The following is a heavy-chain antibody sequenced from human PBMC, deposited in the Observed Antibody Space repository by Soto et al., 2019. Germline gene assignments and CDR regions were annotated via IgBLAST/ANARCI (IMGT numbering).Heavy chain of an antibody. CDR2: ISYDGSTI. J-gene: IGHJ6*03. CDR3: AKDGRYCSSPSCYRDSYYYYMDF. Sequence: QVQLVESGGGVVQPGRSLRLSCAASGFTFSSYGMHWVRQAPGKGLELVAVISYDGSTIYYADSVKGRFTISRDNSKNANYLQMKSLRAEDTALNYCAKDGRYCSSPSCYRDSYYYYMDFCGKGTTVTVSS. D-gene: IGHD2-2*01. CDR1: GFTFSSYG. V-gene: IGHV3-30*18.